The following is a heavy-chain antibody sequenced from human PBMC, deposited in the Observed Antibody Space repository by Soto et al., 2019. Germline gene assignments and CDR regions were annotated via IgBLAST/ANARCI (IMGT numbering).Heavy chain of an antibody. J-gene: IGHJ4*02. V-gene: IGHV1-2*04. D-gene: IGHD3-3*01. Sequence: QVQLVQSGAEVEKPGASVKVSCKASGYTFTGYYMHWVRQAPGQGLEWMGWINPNSGGTNYAQKFQGWVTMTRDTSISTAYMELSRLRSDDTAVYYCARGSRYDFWSGSSNFDYWGQGTLVTVPS. CDR1: GYTFTGYY. CDR3: ARGSRYDFWSGSSNFDY. CDR2: INPNSGGT.